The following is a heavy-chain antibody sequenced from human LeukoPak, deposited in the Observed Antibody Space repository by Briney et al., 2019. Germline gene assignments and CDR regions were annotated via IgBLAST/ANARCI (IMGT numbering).Heavy chain of an antibody. CDR2: INHSGST. V-gene: IGHV4-34*01. D-gene: IGHD1-26*01. J-gene: IGHJ3*02. Sequence: PSETLSLTCAVYGGSLSGYYWSWIRQPPGKGLEWIGEINHSGSTNYNPSLKSRVTISVDTSKNQFSLKLSSVTAADTAVYYCARGSREWELLFAFDIWGQGTMVTVSS. CDR1: GGSLSGYY. CDR3: ARGSREWELLFAFDI.